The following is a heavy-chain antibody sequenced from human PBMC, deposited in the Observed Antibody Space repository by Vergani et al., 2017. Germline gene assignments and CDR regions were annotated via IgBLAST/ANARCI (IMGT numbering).Heavy chain of an antibody. J-gene: IGHJ5*02. Sequence: EVQLVESGGGLVQPGGSLRLSCAASGFTFSSYDMHWVRQATGKGLEWVSAIGTAGDTYYPGSVKGRFTISRENAKNSLYLQMNSLRAGDTAVYYCARGWGGSGTGRDLNSWFDPWGQGTLVTVSS. CDR3: ARGWGGSGTGRDLNSWFDP. CDR2: IGTAGDT. D-gene: IGHD3-10*01. CDR1: GFTFSSYD. V-gene: IGHV3-13*01.